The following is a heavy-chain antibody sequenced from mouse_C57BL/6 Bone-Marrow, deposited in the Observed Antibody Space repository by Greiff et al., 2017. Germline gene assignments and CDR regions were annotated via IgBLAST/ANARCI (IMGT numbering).Heavy chain of an antibody. D-gene: IGHD3-2*02. J-gene: IGHJ1*03. CDR3: AREEALRYFDV. V-gene: IGHV1-64*01. CDR1: GYTFTSYW. CDR2: IHPNSGST. Sequence: VQLQQSGAELVKPGASVKLSCKASGYTFTSYWMHWVKQRPGQGLEWIGLIHPNSGSTNYNEKFKSKATLTVDKSSSTAYMQLSSLTSEDSAVYYCAREEALRYFDVWGTGTTVTVSS.